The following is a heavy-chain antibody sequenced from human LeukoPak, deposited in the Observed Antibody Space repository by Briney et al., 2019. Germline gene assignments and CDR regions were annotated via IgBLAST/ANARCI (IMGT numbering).Heavy chain of an antibody. Sequence: PGGSLRLSCPASGFTFSSHAMSWVRQAPGKGLEWVSYISSSSSTIYYADSVKGRFTISRDNAKNTLYLQMNSLRAEDTAVYYCARDSFVYCSSTSCYGRSASYWGQGTLVTVSS. V-gene: IGHV3-48*04. D-gene: IGHD2-2*01. J-gene: IGHJ4*02. CDR1: GFTFSSHA. CDR3: ARDSFVYCSSTSCYGRSASY. CDR2: ISSSSSTI.